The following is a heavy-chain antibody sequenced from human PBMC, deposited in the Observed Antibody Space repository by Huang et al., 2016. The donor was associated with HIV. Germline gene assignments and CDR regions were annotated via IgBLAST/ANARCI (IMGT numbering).Heavy chain of an antibody. V-gene: IGHV3-74*01. Sequence: EVQLVESGGGLVQPGGSLRLSCAASGFIFSRHWMHWVRQAPGKGLVWVSRINGDGSSTGYADSMKGRFTISRDNAKNTLYLQMSSLRVEDTAVYYCARVGRDGYQYYYAMDVWGQGTTVTVSS. CDR1: GFIFSRHW. CDR3: ARVGRDGYQYYYAMDV. D-gene: IGHD2-21*01. J-gene: IGHJ6*02. CDR2: INGDGSST.